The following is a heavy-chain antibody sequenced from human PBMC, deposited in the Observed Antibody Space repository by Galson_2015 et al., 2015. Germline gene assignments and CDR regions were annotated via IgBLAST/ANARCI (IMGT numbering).Heavy chain of an antibody. D-gene: IGHD2-2*01. Sequence: SLRLSCAASGFIFSSYAMHWVRQAPGKGLEWVAVISYDGSNKYYADSVKGRFTISRDNSKNTLYLQMNSLRAEDTAVYYCARDIGIPAAMRHFDYWGQGTLVTVSS. CDR3: ARDIGIPAAMRHFDY. V-gene: IGHV3-30-3*01. CDR2: ISYDGSNK. J-gene: IGHJ4*02. CDR1: GFIFSSYA.